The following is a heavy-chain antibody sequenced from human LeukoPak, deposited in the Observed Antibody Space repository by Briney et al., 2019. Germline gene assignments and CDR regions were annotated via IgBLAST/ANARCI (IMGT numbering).Heavy chain of an antibody. CDR3: ASRVGATILDAFDI. CDR1: GYTFTSYY. CDR2: MNPNGGNT. Sequence: ASVKVSCKASGYTFTSYYMHWVRQATGQGLEWMGWMNPNGGNTGYAQKFQGRVTMTRNTSISTAYMELSSLRSEDTAVYYCASRVGATILDAFDIWGQGTMVTVSS. V-gene: IGHV1-8*02. J-gene: IGHJ3*02. D-gene: IGHD1-26*01.